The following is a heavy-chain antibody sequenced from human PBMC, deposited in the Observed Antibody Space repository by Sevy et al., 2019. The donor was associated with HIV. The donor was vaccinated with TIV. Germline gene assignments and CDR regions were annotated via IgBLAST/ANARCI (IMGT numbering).Heavy chain of an antibody. Sequence: GGSLRLSCAASGFTVSTNYMSWVRQAPGKGLEWVSVIYSGGTTYYADSVKGRFTISRDKSKNTLYLQMNSPRAEDTAVYYCAREFGDGYNPRYYFDYWGQGTLVTVSS. CDR2: IYSGGTT. D-gene: IGHD3-3*01. V-gene: IGHV3-53*01. CDR3: AREFGDGYNPRYYFDY. J-gene: IGHJ4*02. CDR1: GFTVSTNY.